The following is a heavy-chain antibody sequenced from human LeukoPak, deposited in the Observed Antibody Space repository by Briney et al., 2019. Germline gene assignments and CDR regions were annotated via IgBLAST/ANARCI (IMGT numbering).Heavy chain of an antibody. CDR1: GGSISSYY. CDR3: AREGYYYGMDV. Sequence: SETLSLTCTVSGGSISSYYWSWIRQPPGKGLEWIGYIYYSGSTNYNPSLKSRVAISVDTSKNQFSLKLSSVTAADAAVYYCAREGYYYGMDVWGQGTTVTVSS. V-gene: IGHV4-59*01. CDR2: IYYSGST. J-gene: IGHJ6*02.